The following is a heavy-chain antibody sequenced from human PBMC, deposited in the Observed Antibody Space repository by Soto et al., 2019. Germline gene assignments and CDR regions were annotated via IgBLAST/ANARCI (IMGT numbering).Heavy chain of an antibody. CDR2: IYYSGST. Sequence: SETLSLTCTVSGGSISNYYWTWIRQPPGKGLEWIGYIYYSGSTNYNPSLKSRGTISVDTSKNQFSLKLSSVTAADTAVYYCARHHDSWGQGTLVTVSS. V-gene: IGHV4-59*08. J-gene: IGHJ4*02. CDR1: GGSISNYY. CDR3: ARHHDS.